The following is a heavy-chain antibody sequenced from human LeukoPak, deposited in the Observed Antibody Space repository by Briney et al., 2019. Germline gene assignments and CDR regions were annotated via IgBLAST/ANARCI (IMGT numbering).Heavy chain of an antibody. V-gene: IGHV3-30*18. CDR2: ISNDGSKK. D-gene: IGHD2-2*03. J-gene: IGHJ4*02. CDR3: AKDGYCSSTSCYPNHFDS. Sequence: GRSLRLSCAAPGFTFSPYAMHWVRQAPGKGLERVALISNDGSKKYYADSVKGRFTISRDNSKNTLDLQMNSLRAEDTAVYYCAKDGYCSSTSCYPNHFDSWGQGTLVTVSS. CDR1: GFTFSPYA.